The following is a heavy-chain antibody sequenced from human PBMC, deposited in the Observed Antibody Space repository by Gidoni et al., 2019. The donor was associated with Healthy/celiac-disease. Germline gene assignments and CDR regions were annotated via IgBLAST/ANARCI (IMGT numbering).Heavy chain of an antibody. D-gene: IGHD3-10*01. CDR2: IYYSGST. CDR1: GGSISSSSYY. Sequence: QLQLQESGPGLVKPSETLSLTCTVSGGSISSSSYYWGWIRQPPGKGLEWIGSIYYSGSTYYNPSLKSRVTISVDTSKNQFSLKLSSVTAADTAVYYCARVAGTNYYGSGSYGYWGQGTLVTVSS. V-gene: IGHV4-39*07. CDR3: ARVAGTNYYGSGSYGY. J-gene: IGHJ4*02.